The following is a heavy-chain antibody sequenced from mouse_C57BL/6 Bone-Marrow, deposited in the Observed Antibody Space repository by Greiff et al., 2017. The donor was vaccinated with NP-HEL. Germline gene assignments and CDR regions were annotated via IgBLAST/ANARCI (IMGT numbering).Heavy chain of an antibody. Sequence: VQLQQSGAELVRPGTSVKVSCKASGYAFTNYLIEWVKQRPGQGLEWIGVINPGSGGTNYNEKFKGKATLTADKSSSTAYMQLSSLTSEDSAVYFCARTGKFAYWGQGTLVTVSA. CDR3: ARTGKFAY. CDR2: INPGSGGT. V-gene: IGHV1-54*01. J-gene: IGHJ3*01. CDR1: GYAFTNYL.